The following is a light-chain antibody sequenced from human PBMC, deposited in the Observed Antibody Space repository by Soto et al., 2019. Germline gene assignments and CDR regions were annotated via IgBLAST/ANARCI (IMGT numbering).Light chain of an antibody. V-gene: IGKV3-15*01. Sequence: EIVMTQSPATLSVSPGERATLSCRASESISSNLAWYQQKPGQAPTLLIYGASTRGTAFPARFSGSGSGTDFTLTISSPQAEDSAVYYCQQYHQCPLTFGQGTKVEIK. CDR2: GAS. J-gene: IGKJ1*01. CDR3: QQYHQCPLT. CDR1: ESISSN.